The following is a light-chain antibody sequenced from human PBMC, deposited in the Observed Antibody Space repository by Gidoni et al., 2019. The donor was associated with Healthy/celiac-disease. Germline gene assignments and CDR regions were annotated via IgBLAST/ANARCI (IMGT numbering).Light chain of an antibody. V-gene: IGKV1-5*01. J-gene: IGKJ1*01. Sequence: DIQMTQSPSTLSAYVGDRVTITCRASQCISSWLAWYQQKTGKARKLLSYDYSSLESGVPSRFSGSVSGTEFTLTINSLQPDDFATYYCQQYKSYYPTWSFGQGTKGEIK. CDR3: QQYKSYYPTWS. CDR2: DYS. CDR1: QCISSW.